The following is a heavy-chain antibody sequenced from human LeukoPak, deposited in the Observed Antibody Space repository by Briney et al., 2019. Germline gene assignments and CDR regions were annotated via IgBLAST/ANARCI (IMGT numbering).Heavy chain of an antibody. CDR3: AKDRGGYYGSGTSYYFYGMDV. CDR1: GFAFGHYA. Sequence: GGSLRLSCAASGFAFGHYAMHWVRHAPGRGLEWVSLISGDGDGTYYADSVKGRFTISRDTSRNSLYLQMDSLRTEDTALYYCAKDRGGYYGSGTSYYFYGMDVWGQGTTVTVSS. D-gene: IGHD3-10*01. J-gene: IGHJ6*02. CDR2: ISGDGDGT. V-gene: IGHV3-43*02.